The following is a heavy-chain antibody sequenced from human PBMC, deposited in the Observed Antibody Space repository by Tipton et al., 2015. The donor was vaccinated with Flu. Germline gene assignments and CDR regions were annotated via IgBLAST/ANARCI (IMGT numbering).Heavy chain of an antibody. CDR1: GGTFSSYA. V-gene: IGHV1-69*18. J-gene: IGHJ4*02. D-gene: IGHD3-22*01. CDR3: ARVGGDYYDSSGYERLDY. CDR2: IIPIFGTA. Sequence: QLVQSGPEVKKPGSSVKVSCKASGGTFSSYAISWVRQAPGQGLEWMGRIIPIFGTANYAQKFQGRVTITADESTSTAYMELSSLRSEDTAVYYCARVGGDYYDSSGYERLDYWGQGTLVTVSS.